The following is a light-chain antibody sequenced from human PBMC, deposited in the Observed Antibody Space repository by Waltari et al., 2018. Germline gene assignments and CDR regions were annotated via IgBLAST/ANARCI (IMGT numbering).Light chain of an antibody. CDR3: QQYYSSPPAWT. Sequence: IVMTQSPDSLAVSLVERATIKCKSSQSILDSSNKRNYLGWYQQKPGQPPKLLIYWASTREFGVPDRFSGSGSGTDFTLTINSLQPEDVAVYYCQQYYSSPPAWTFGQGTKVEIK. V-gene: IGKV4-1*01. CDR2: WAS. J-gene: IGKJ1*01. CDR1: QSILDSSNKRNY.